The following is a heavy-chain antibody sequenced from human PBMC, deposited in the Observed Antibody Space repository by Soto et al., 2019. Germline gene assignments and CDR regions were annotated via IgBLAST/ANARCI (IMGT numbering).Heavy chain of an antibody. CDR1: GDSVSSNSAA. V-gene: IGHV6-1*01. Sequence: SQTLSLTCAISGDSVSSNSAAWSWIRQSPSRGLEWLGMTYYRSKWYNDYAVSVKSRITINPDTSKNQFSLQLSSVTPEDTAVYDCARVTGSSSWYYYYGVDVWGQGTTVTVSS. J-gene: IGHJ6*02. CDR3: ARVTGSSSWYYYYGVDV. D-gene: IGHD6-13*01. CDR2: TYYRSKWYN.